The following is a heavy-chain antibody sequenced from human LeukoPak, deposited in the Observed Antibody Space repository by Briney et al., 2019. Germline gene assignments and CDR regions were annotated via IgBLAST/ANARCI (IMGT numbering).Heavy chain of an antibody. D-gene: IGHD7-27*01. Sequence: GGSLRLSCAASGVVFSDYSMNGVRQAPGKGLEWVANIRGSGSGMGYGSYYADSVKGRFTISRDNAKTSLYLQMNSLRADDKAVYYCARADNWGFDYWGQGALVTVSS. CDR3: ARADNWGFDY. CDR1: GVVFSDYS. V-gene: IGHV3-48*04. CDR2: IRGSGSGM. J-gene: IGHJ4*02.